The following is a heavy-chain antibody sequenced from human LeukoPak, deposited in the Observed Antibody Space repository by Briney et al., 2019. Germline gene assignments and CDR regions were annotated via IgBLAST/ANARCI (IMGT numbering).Heavy chain of an antibody. D-gene: IGHD3-10*01. CDR2: IIPIFGTA. CDR1: GGTFSSYA. V-gene: IGHV1-69*05. CDR3: ARDPYYYGSGSSLNWFDP. Sequence: GASVKVSCKASGGTFSSYAISWVRQAPGQGLEWMGGIIPIFGTANYAQKLQGRVTMTTDTSTSTAYMELRSLRSDDTAVYYCARDPYYYGSGSSLNWFDPWGQGTLVTVSS. J-gene: IGHJ5*02.